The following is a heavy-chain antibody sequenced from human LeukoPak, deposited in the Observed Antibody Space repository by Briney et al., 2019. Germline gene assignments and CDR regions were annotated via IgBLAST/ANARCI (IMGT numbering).Heavy chain of an antibody. CDR3: AILGFGELSPDY. CDR1: GGSFSGYY. J-gene: IGHJ4*02. Sequence: SETLSLTCAVYGGSFSGYYWSWIRQPPGKGLEWIGEINHSGSTNYNPSLKSRVTISVDTSKNQFSLKLSSVTAADTAVYYCAILGFGELSPDYWGQGTLVTVSS. V-gene: IGHV4-34*01. D-gene: IGHD3-10*01. CDR2: INHSGST.